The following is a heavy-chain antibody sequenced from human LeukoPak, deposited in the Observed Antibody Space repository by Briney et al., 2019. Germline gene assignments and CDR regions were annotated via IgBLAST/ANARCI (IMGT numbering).Heavy chain of an antibody. CDR2: INHSGST. J-gene: IGHJ3*02. D-gene: IGHD2/OR15-2a*01. V-gene: IGHV4-34*01. CDR3: ARGEISTTGGHDAFDI. CDR1: GGSFSGCY. Sequence: SETLSLTCAVYGGSFSGCYWSWIRQPPGKGLEWIGEINHSGSTNYNPSLKSRVTISVDTSKNQFSLKLSSVTAADTAVYYCARGEISTTGGHDAFDIWGQGTMVTVSS.